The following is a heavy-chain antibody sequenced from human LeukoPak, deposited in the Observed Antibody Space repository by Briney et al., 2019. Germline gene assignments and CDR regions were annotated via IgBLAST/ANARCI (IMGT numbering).Heavy chain of an antibody. J-gene: IGHJ4*02. Sequence: SDTLSLACTVSGGSISSGSYYWSWIRQPAGKGLEWIGRIYTSGSTNYNPSLKSRVTISVDTSKNQFSLKLSSVTAADTAVYYCARDSLEQDCGGDCYSGYWGQGTLVTVSS. CDR2: IYTSGST. CDR3: ARDSLEQDCGGDCYSGY. CDR1: GGSISSGSYY. D-gene: IGHD2-21*02. V-gene: IGHV4-61*02.